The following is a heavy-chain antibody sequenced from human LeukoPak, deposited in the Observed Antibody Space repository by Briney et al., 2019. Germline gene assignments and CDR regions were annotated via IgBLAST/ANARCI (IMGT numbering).Heavy chain of an antibody. Sequence: SETLSLTCTVSGGSINSGGYYWSWIRQHPGKGLEWIGYIYYSGSTYYNPSLKSRVTISVDTSKNQFSLKLSSVTAADTAVYYCARASRGLLWFGELFSGHFDYWGQGTLVTVSS. V-gene: IGHV4-31*03. CDR3: ARASRGLLWFGELFSGHFDY. CDR2: IYYSGST. CDR1: GGSINSGGYY. D-gene: IGHD3-10*01. J-gene: IGHJ4*02.